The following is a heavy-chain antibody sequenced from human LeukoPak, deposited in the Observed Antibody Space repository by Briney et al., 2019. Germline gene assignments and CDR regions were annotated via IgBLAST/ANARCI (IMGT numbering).Heavy chain of an antibody. J-gene: IGHJ6*02. D-gene: IGHD3-10*01. CDR1: GGTFSSYA. CDR3: ASPEDYYYARPANYYYYYGMDV. CDR2: IIPIFGTA. Sequence: ASVKVSCKASGGTFSSYAISWVRQAPGQGLEWMGGIIPIFGTANYAQKFQGRVTITADESTSTTYMELSSLRSEDTAVYYCASPEDYYYARPANYYYYYGMDVWGQGTTVTVSS. V-gene: IGHV1-69*01.